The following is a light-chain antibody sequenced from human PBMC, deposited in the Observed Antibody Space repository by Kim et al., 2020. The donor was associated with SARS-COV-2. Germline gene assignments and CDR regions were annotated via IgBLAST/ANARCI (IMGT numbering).Light chain of an antibody. J-gene: IGKJ5*01. Sequence: DIQMTQSPSSLSASVGDRVTITCRASQGVSKYLAWLQQKPGKAPESLIYAASSLQSGVPSRFSGSGSGTDFTLTINSLQPEDFATYYCQQYDTYPITFGQGTRLEIK. V-gene: IGKV1-16*01. CDR3: QQYDTYPIT. CDR2: AAS. CDR1: QGVSKY.